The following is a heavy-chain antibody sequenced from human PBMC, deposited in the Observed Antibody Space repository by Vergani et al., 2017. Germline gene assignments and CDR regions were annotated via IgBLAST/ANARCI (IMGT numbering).Heavy chain of an antibody. CDR3: ARGRLERYGGDYFDY. CDR1: GFTFSSYG. Sequence: VQLVESGGGVVQPGRSLRLSCAASGFTFSSYGMHWVRQAPGKGLEWVAVISGSGGSTYYADSVKGRFTISRDNSKNTLYLQMNSLRAEGTAMYYCARGRLERYGGDYFDYWGQGTLVTVSS. CDR2: ISGSGGST. V-gene: IGHV3-23*04. J-gene: IGHJ4*02. D-gene: IGHD1-1*01.